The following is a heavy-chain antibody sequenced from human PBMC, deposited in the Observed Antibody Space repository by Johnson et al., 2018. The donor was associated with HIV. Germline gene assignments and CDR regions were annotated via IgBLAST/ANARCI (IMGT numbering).Heavy chain of an antibody. J-gene: IGHJ3*02. CDR2: INWNGASR. Sequence: VQLVESGGGVVRPGGSLRLSCAASGFTFDDYGMTWVRQVAGKGLEWVSGINWNGASRGYVDSVKDRFTISRDNAKNSLYLQMNSLRAEDSAVYYCARAGRPYDFWSGYYSGDAFDIWGQGTMVTVSS. D-gene: IGHD3-3*01. V-gene: IGHV3-20*04. CDR1: GFTFDDYG. CDR3: ARAGRPYDFWSGYYSGDAFDI.